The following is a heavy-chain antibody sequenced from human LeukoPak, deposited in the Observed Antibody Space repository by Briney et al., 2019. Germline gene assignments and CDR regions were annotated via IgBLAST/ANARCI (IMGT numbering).Heavy chain of an antibody. D-gene: IGHD6-13*01. V-gene: IGHV1-2*02. CDR3: ARGASSSHMYNWFDP. Sequence: RASVKVSCKASGYTFTGYYMHWVRQAPGQGLEWMGWINPNSGGTNYAQKFQGRVTMTRDTSISTAYMELSRLRSDDTAVYYCARGASSSHMYNWFDPWGQGTLVTVSS. J-gene: IGHJ5*02. CDR1: GYTFTGYY. CDR2: INPNSGGT.